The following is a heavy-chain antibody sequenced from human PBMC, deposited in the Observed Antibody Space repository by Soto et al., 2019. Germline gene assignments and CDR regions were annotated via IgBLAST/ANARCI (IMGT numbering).Heavy chain of an antibody. Sequence: EVQLVESGGGLVQPGGSLKLSCAASGFTFSGSAMHWVRQASGKGLEWVGRIRSKANSYATAYAASVKGRFTISRDDSKTPAYLQMNSLKAEDTAVYYCTSLRGYDILTVYLNAFAIWGQGTMVTVSS. V-gene: IGHV3-73*02. CDR2: IRSKANSYAT. D-gene: IGHD3-9*01. J-gene: IGHJ3*02. CDR1: GFTFSGSA. CDR3: TSLRGYDILTVYLNAFAI.